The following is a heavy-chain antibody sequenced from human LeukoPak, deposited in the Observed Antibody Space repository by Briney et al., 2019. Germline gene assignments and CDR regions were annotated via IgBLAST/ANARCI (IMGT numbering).Heavy chain of an antibody. Sequence: PGGSLRLSCAASGFTVSSNYMSWVRQAPGKGLEWVSVIYSGGSTYYADSVKGRFTISRDNSKNTLYLQMNSLRAEDTAVYYCAGDSGYSNYGFDYWGQGTLVTVSS. CDR2: IYSGGST. D-gene: IGHD4-11*01. CDR3: AGDSGYSNYGFDY. V-gene: IGHV3-66*01. J-gene: IGHJ4*02. CDR1: GFTVSSNY.